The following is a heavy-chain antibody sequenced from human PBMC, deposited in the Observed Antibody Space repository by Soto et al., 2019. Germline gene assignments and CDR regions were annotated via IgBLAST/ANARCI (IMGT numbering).Heavy chain of an antibody. CDR3: AREEAAAGTGHYYYGMDV. J-gene: IGHJ6*02. CDR1: GYTFTSYA. D-gene: IGHD6-13*01. V-gene: IGHV1-3*01. CDR2: INAGNGNT. Sequence: GASVKVSCKASGYTFTSYAMHWVRQAPGQRLEWMGWINAGNGNTNYAQKLQGRVTMTTDTSTSTAYMELRSLRSDDTAVYYCAREEAAAGTGHYYYGMDVWGQGTTVTVSS.